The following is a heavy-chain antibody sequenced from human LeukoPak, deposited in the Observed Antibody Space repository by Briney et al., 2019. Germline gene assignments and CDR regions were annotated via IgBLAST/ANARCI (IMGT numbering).Heavy chain of an antibody. CDR1: GLTFNTYP. Sequence: PGGSLRLSCVASGLTFNTYPMAWVRQAPGEGLEWVSRISGSGDTTYYTDSVRGRFTISRDNSKNKVFLQMNSLRAEDTAIYFCATDSNPFDFWGQGTLVTVSS. D-gene: IGHD6-13*01. V-gene: IGHV3-23*01. CDR2: ISGSGDTT. CDR3: ATDSNPFDF. J-gene: IGHJ4*02.